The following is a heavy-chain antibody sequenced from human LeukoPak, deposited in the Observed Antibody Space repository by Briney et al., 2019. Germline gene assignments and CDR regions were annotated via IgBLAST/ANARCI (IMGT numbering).Heavy chain of an antibody. CDR2: ISYDGGNK. D-gene: IGHD3-22*01. J-gene: IGHJ6*02. CDR3: AKDRAYDSSGSYYYYYYPMDV. Sequence: PGRSLRLSCAASGFTFSSYAMHWVRQAPGKGLEWVAVISYDGGNKYYADSVKGRFTISRDNSKNTLYLQMNSLRAEDTAVYFCAKDRAYDSSGSYYYYYYPMDVWGQGTTVTVSS. CDR1: GFTFSSYA. V-gene: IGHV3-30*18.